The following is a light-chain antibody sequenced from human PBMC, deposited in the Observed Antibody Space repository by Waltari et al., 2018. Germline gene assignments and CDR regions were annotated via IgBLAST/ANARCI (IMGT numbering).Light chain of an antibody. CDR2: RNK. CDR1: SSNIGSNY. Sequence: QSVLTQPPSASGTPGQRVTISCSGSSSNIGSNYVYWYQQFPGTAPKLLIYRNKQRPSGVPGRFSGSKSGTSAFLAISGLRSEDEADYYCVGWDDSLSVVFGGGTKLTVL. J-gene: IGLJ2*01. V-gene: IGLV1-47*01. CDR3: VGWDDSLSVV.